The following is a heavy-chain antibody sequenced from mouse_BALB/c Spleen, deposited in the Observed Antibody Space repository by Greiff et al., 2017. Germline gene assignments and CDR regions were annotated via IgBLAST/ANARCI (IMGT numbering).Heavy chain of an antibody. V-gene: IGHV7-3*02. CDR1: GFTLTDYY. J-gene: IGHJ4*01. CDR2: IRNKANGYTT. CDR3: ARDAMDY. Sequence: EVKLVESGGGLVQPGGSLRLSCATSGFTLTDYYMSWVRQPPGKALEWLGFIRNKANGYTTEYSASVKGRFTISRDNSQSILYLQMNTLRAEDSATYYCARDAMDYWGQGTSVTVSS.